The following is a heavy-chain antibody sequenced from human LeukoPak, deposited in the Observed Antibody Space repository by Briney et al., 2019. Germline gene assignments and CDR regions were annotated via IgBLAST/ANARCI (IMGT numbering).Heavy chain of an antibody. J-gene: IGHJ3*02. CDR1: GGSITNYY. CDR3: AREVLGAFDI. Sequence: SETLSLTCTVSGGSITNYYWSWIRQPPGKGLEWIGYIYHSGSTYYNPSLKSRVTISVDRSKNQFSLKLSSVTAADTAVYYCAREVLGAFDIWGQGTMVTVSS. D-gene: IGHD2-15*01. CDR2: IYHSGST. V-gene: IGHV4-59*12.